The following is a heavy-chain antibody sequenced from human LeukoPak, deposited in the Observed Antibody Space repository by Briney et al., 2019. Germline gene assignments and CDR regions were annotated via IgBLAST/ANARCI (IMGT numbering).Heavy chain of an antibody. Sequence: SETLSLTCTVYGGSFSGYYWSWIRQPPGKGLEWIGEINHSGSTNYNPSLKSRVTISVDTSKNQFSLKLSSVTAADTAVYYCARGRRGDYVDYYYGMDVWGQGTTVTVSS. CDR3: ARGRRGDYVDYYYGMDV. CDR1: GGSFSGYY. D-gene: IGHD4-17*01. CDR2: INHSGST. V-gene: IGHV4-34*01. J-gene: IGHJ6*02.